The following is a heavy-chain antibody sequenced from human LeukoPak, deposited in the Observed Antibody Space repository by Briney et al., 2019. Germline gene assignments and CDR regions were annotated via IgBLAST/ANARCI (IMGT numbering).Heavy chain of an antibody. V-gene: IGHV4-39*01. CDR1: GDSISSSDYY. D-gene: IGHD2-15*01. CDR2: IYYSGIT. Sequence: SETLSLTCTVSGDSISSSDYYWGCIRQPPGKGLEWIGSIYYSGITYHNPSLKSRVTISVDTSKNQFSLRLSSVTAADTAVYYCARLRRSSPSYYFDYWGQGTLVTVSS. J-gene: IGHJ4*02. CDR3: ARLRRSSPSYYFDY.